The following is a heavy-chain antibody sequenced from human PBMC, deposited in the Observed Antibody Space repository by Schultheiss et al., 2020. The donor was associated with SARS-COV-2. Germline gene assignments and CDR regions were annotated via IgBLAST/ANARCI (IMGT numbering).Heavy chain of an antibody. CDR2: IYYSGST. CDR3: ARVGYYYDSSGAYNWFDP. V-gene: IGHV4-59*01. J-gene: IGHJ5*02. CDR1: GGSISSYY. D-gene: IGHD3-22*01. Sequence: SETLSLTCTVSGGSISSYYWSWIRQPPGKGLEWIGYIYYSGSTYYNPSLKSRVTISVDTSKNQFSLKLSSVTAADTAVYYCARVGYYYDSSGAYNWFDPWGQGTLVTVSS.